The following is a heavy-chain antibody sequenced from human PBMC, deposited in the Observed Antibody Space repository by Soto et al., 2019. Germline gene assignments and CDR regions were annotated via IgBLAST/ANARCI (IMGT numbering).Heavy chain of an antibody. CDR1: GFTFSSYW. Sequence: GGSLRLSCAASGFTFSSYWMSWVRQAPGKGLEWVANIKQDGSEKYYVDSVKGRFTISRDNAKNSVYLQMNSLRAEDTAVYYCARHCSSTICYFHWFDQWGQGTLVNVSS. D-gene: IGHD2-2*01. CDR2: IKQDGSEK. CDR3: ARHCSSTICYFHWFDQ. J-gene: IGHJ5*02. V-gene: IGHV3-7*01.